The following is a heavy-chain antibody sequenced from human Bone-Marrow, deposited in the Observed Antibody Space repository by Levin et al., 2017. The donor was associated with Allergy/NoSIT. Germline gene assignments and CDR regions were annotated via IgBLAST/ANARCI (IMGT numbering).Heavy chain of an antibody. J-gene: IGHJ3*02. CDR2: ISYDGSNK. CDR3: ARDRAFCSGGSCYTGGDLNM. Sequence: GGSLRLSCAASGFTFSSYAMHWVRQAPGKGLEWVAVISYDGSNKYYADSVKGRFTISRDNSKNTLYLQMNSLRAEDTAVYYCARDRAFCSGGSCYTGGDLNMWGQGTMVTVSS. CDR1: GFTFSSYA. D-gene: IGHD2-15*01. V-gene: IGHV3-30-3*01.